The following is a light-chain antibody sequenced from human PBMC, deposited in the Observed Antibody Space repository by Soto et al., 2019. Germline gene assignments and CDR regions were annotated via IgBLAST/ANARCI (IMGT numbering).Light chain of an antibody. CDR3: CSYTSSRTLV. V-gene: IGLV2-14*01. Sequence: QSVLTQPASVSGSPGQSITISCTGTSSDVGGYNYVSWYQQHPGKAPKVMIYDISNRPSGVSNRFSGSKSGNTASLTISGLQAEDEADYYCCSYTSSRTLVFGGGTKLTVL. J-gene: IGLJ2*01. CDR2: DIS. CDR1: SSDVGGYNY.